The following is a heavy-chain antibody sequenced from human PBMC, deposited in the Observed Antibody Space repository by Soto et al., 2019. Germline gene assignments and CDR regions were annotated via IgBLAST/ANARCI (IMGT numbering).Heavy chain of an antibody. J-gene: IGHJ4*02. D-gene: IGHD3-22*01. CDR2: IHHSGAT. CDR3: TRSGGDYENSGYYGGDFHY. V-gene: IGHV4-4*02. CDR1: GDSITSPNW. Sequence: QVRLQESDPGLVNPSGTLSLTCVVSGDSITSPNWWTWVRQSPGKGLEWIAEIHHSGATNYSPSLKGRVVISMDKSKNQFSLKLNSVTAADTAVYYCTRSGGDYENSGYYGGDFHYWGRGTLVTVSS.